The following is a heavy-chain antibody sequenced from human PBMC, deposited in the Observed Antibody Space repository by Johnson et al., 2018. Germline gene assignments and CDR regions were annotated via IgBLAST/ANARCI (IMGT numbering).Heavy chain of an antibody. D-gene: IGHD3-10*01. J-gene: IGHJ3*02. V-gene: IGHV1-8*01. CDR2: MNPNSGNT. CDR1: GYTFTTYD. Sequence: VQLVESGAEVKKPGASVKVSCKASGYTFTTYDINWVRQATGQGPEWMGWMNPNSGNTGYAQKFQGRVTMIRNTSISPAYMELSSLRSEDTAMDYCANLYLGSGRLHDAFDIWGKGTMVTVSS. CDR3: ANLYLGSGRLHDAFDI.